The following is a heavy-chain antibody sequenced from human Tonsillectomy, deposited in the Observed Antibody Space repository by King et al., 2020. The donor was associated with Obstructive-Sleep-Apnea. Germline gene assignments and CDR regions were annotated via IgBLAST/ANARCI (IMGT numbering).Heavy chain of an antibody. CDR2: ISYDESNK. D-gene: IGHD6-25*01. V-gene: IGHV3-30*04. CDR1: GFTFNRYA. CDR3: ARDDVQEGGSDRGYFDE. Sequence: VQLVESGGGVVQPGKSLRLSCAASGFTFNRYAMQWVRQTPGKGLEWVAVISYDESNKKYADSVEGRFTISRDNSKNTRYLQMNSTRPEDTGRYYCARDDVQEGGSDRGYFDEWGQGTLVTVSS. J-gene: IGHJ4*02.